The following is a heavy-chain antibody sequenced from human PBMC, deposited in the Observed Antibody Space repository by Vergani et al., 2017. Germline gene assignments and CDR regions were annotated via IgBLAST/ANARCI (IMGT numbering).Heavy chain of an antibody. CDR2: IYYSGST. Sequence: QVQLQESGPGLVKPSETLSLTCTVSGGSISSHYWSWIRQPPGKGLEWIGYIYYSGSTNYNPSLKSRVTISVDTSKNQFSLKLSSVTAADTAVYYCARGSYGSAHHWGQGTLVTVSP. J-gene: IGHJ4*02. CDR3: ARGSYGSAHH. V-gene: IGHV4-59*11. D-gene: IGHD3-10*01. CDR1: GGSISSHY.